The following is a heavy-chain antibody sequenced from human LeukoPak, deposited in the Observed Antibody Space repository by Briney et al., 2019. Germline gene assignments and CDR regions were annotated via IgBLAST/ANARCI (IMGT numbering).Heavy chain of an antibody. Sequence: GGSLRLSCAASGLNFSSYAMSWVRQAPGKGLEWVSAISGSGGSTYYADSVKGRFPISRDNSKNTLYLQMNSLRAEDTAVYYCTKAGSSSWYGWFDPWGQGTLVTVSS. V-gene: IGHV3-23*01. CDR3: TKAGSSSWYGWFDP. CDR2: ISGSGGST. J-gene: IGHJ5*02. CDR1: GLNFSSYA. D-gene: IGHD6-13*01.